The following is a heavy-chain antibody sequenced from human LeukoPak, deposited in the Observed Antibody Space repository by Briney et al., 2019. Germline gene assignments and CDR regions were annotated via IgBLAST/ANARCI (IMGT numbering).Heavy chain of an antibody. CDR1: GGSISSYY. CDR3: ARAGGYQASFDY. CDR2: IYYSGST. D-gene: IGHD2-2*01. V-gene: IGHV4-59*01. Sequence: PSETLSLTCTVSGGSISSYYWSWIRQPPGKGLEWIGYIYYSGSTNYNPSLKSRVTISVDTSKNQFSLKLSSVTAADTAVYYCARAGGYQASFDYWGQGTLVTVSS. J-gene: IGHJ4*02.